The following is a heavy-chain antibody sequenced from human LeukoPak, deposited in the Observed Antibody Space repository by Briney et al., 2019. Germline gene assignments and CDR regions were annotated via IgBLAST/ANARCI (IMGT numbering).Heavy chain of an antibody. CDR1: GFTFSSYE. Sequence: GGSLRLSCAASGFTFSSYEMNWVRQAPGKGLEWVSYISSSGSTIYYADSVKGRFTISRDNAKNSLYLQMNSLRAEDTAVYYCARDAPAYCGGDCPNPYWGQGTLVTISS. J-gene: IGHJ4*02. D-gene: IGHD2-21*02. CDR2: ISSSGSTI. CDR3: ARDAPAYCGGDCPNPY. V-gene: IGHV3-48*03.